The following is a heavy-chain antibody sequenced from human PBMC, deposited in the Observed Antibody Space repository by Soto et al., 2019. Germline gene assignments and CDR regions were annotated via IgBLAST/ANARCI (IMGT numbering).Heavy chain of an antibody. V-gene: IGHV1-8*01. Sequence: WASVKVSCKASGYTFTSYDIYWVRQATGQGLEWMGWLNPNTGNSGYAQKFQGRITVTSDTSINTVHMELSSLRSEDTAVYYCARRAETNGWNGFGADKYYFDFWGQGTLVTVPS. CDR3: ARRAETNGWNGFGADKYYFDF. CDR1: GYTFTSYD. J-gene: IGHJ4*02. D-gene: IGHD1-1*01. CDR2: LNPNTGNS.